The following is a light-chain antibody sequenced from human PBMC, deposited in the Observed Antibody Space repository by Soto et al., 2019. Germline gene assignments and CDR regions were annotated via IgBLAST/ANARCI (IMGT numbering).Light chain of an antibody. V-gene: IGKV1-5*03. CDR1: QSISTW. CDR3: QHYNKYPYA. CDR2: KTS. J-gene: IGKJ2*01. Sequence: DIKMTQSPSTLSASLGDRVTITCRARQSISTWLALYKKKPGKAPKLLIYKTSLLESGVQSRFNGSESGTEYTNNMSRLDPDEFATYYCQHYNKYPYASGHGT.